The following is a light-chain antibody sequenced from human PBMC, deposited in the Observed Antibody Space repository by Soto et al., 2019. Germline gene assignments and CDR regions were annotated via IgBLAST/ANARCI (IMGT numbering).Light chain of an antibody. V-gene: IGKV1D-12*01. CDR3: XQXXXXXIT. CDR2: AAS. J-gene: IGKJ5*01. Sequence: DIQMTQSPSSVSASVGDRVTITCRASQGISSWLAWYQQKPGKAPKLLIYAASSLQSGVPSRFSGSGSGTDFTLTISSLQPEDFATYXXXQXXXXXITFXXGTRLEIK. CDR1: QGISSW.